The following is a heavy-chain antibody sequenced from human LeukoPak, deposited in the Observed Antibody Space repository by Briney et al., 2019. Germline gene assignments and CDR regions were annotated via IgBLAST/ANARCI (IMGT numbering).Heavy chain of an antibody. D-gene: IGHD3-9*01. CDR2: ISYDGSNK. CDR1: GFSFSSDG. J-gene: IGHJ4*02. Sequence: GGSLRLSCAASGFSFSSDGMHWVRQAPGKGLEWVAVISYDGSNKYYADSVKGRFTISRDNSKNTLYLRMISLRAEDTAVYYCARALSLGYYYILTGYEAGFDYWGQGTLVTVSS. V-gene: IGHV3-30-3*01. CDR3: ARALSLGYYYILTGYEAGFDY.